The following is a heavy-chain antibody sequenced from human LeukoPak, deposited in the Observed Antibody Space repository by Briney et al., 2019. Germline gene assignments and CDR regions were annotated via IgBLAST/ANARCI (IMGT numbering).Heavy chain of an antibody. D-gene: IGHD2-15*01. V-gene: IGHV4-39*01. CDR2: INYRGNT. CDR1: GGSISSSSHF. Sequence: SETLSLTCSVSGGSISSSSHFWGWIRQPPGKGLEWIGSINYRGNTYYSPSLKSRVTISVDTSKNQLSQKLSSVTAADTALYYCARHDCSGGSCYVDYWGQGTLVTVSS. J-gene: IGHJ4*02. CDR3: ARHDCSGGSCYVDY.